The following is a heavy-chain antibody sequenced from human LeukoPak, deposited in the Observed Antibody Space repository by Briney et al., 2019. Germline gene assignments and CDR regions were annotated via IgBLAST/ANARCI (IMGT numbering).Heavy chain of an antibody. CDR1: GGAISSSGYY. V-gene: IGHV4-39*07. J-gene: IGHJ3*02. CDR3: ARTGRELRRRAFDI. D-gene: IGHD1-26*01. Sequence: SETLSLTCTVSGGAISSSGYYWGWIRQPPGKGLEWIGSIYYSGSTYYNPSLKSRVTISVDTSKNQFSLKLSSVTATDTAVYYCARTGRELRRRAFDIWGQGTMVTVSS. CDR2: IYYSGST.